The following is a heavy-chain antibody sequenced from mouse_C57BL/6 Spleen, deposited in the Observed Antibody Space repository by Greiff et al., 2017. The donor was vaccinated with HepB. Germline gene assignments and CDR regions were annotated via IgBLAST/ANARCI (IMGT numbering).Heavy chain of an antibody. CDR2: IHPNSGST. Sequence: QVQLQQPGAELVKPGASVKLSCKASGYTFTSYWMHCVKQRPGQGLEWIGMIHPNSGSTNYNEKFKSKATLTVDKSSSTAYMQLSSLTSEDSAVYYCARDEITTVVGDWFAYWGQGTLVTVSA. CDR3: ARDEITTVVGDWFAY. CDR1: GYTFTSYW. D-gene: IGHD1-1*01. V-gene: IGHV1-64*01. J-gene: IGHJ3*01.